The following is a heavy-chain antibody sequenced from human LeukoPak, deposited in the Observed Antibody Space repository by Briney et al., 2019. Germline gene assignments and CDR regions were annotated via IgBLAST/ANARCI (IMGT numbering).Heavy chain of an antibody. Sequence: SETLSLTCAVYGGSFSGYYWSWIRQPPGKGLEWIGEINHSGSTNYNPSLKSRVTISVDTSKNQFSLKLSSVTAADTAVYYCARGIAVAGFDYWGQGTLVTVSS. V-gene: IGHV4-34*01. CDR3: ARGIAVAGFDY. CDR1: GGSFSGYY. D-gene: IGHD6-19*01. J-gene: IGHJ4*02. CDR2: INHSGST.